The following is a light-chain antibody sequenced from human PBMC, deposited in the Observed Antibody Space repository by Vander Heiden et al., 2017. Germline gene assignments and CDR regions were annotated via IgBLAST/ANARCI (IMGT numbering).Light chain of an antibody. CDR2: KAS. CDR1: QSISSW. J-gene: IGKJ2*01. CDR3: QQCYSYSPYT. Sequence: DIQMTQSPSTLSASVGDRVTITCRASQSISSWLAWYQQKPGKAPKLLIYKASSLESGVPSRFRASGSGTEFTLTISSLQPDDFATYYCQQCYSYSPYTFGPGTKLEIK. V-gene: IGKV1-5*03.